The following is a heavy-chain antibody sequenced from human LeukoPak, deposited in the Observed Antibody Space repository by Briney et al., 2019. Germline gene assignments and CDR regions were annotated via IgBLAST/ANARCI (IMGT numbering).Heavy chain of an antibody. CDR1: GGSISSTNYY. CDR2: IYYSGST. CDR3: AREGNFASYDLLTGIMDV. V-gene: IGHV4-39*07. Sequence: PSETLSLTCTVSGGSISSTNYYWGWIRQPPGKGLEWIGSIYYSGSTYYNPSLKSRVTISVDTSKNHFSLKMSSVTAADTAVYYCAREGNFASYDLLTGIMDVWGKGTTVTISS. J-gene: IGHJ6*03. D-gene: IGHD3-9*01.